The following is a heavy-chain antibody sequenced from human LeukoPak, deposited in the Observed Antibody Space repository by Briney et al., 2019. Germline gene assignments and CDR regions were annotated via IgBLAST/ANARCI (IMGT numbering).Heavy chain of an antibody. CDR3: ARDRGGTTSPFFDY. Sequence: GGSLRLSCAASGFTFDDYGISGVRQGPGKGREGVASINGNSGSTAYADFVKGRFTISRDNAKNSLYLQMNSLRAEDTALYHCARDRGGTTSPFFDYWGQGTLVTVSS. CDR1: GFTFDDYG. D-gene: IGHD2/OR15-2a*01. V-gene: IGHV3-20*01. CDR2: INGNSGST. J-gene: IGHJ4*02.